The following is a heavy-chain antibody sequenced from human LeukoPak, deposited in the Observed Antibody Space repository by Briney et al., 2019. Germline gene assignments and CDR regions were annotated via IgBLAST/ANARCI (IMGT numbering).Heavy chain of an antibody. Sequence: SETLSLTCTVSGGSVSSYYWSWIRQPPGKGLEWIGYIYHSGSTYYNPSLKSRVTISVDRSKNQFSLKLSSVTAADTAVYYCASSYYYDSSGYYRGGAADYWGQGTLVTVSS. CDR3: ASSYYYDSSGYYRGGAADY. CDR2: IYHSGST. J-gene: IGHJ4*02. CDR1: GGSVSSYY. D-gene: IGHD3-22*01. V-gene: IGHV4-59*02.